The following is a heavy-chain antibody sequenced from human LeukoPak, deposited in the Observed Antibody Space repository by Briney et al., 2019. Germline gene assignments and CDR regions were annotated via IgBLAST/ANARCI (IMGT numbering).Heavy chain of an antibody. J-gene: IGHJ6*03. Sequence: GGSLRLSCAASGFTFSSFSMNWVRPDPGEGLEWVSSISSSSSYIYYADSVKGRFTISRDNAKNSLYLQMNSLRAEDTAVYYCARDLPYYGSGVYMDVGGKGTTVTISS. CDR1: GFTFSSFS. D-gene: IGHD3-10*01. V-gene: IGHV3-21*01. CDR3: ARDLPYYGSGVYMDV. CDR2: ISSSSSYI.